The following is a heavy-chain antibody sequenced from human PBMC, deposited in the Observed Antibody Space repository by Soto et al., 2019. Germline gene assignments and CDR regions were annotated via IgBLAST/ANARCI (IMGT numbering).Heavy chain of an antibody. CDR3: ARGSYYGSGSYYTRPNWFDP. CDR2: ISSSSSYI. D-gene: IGHD3-10*01. Sequence: EVQLVESGGGLVKPGGSLRLSCAASGFTFSSYSMNWVRQAPGKGLEWVSSISSSSSYIYYADSVKGRFTISRDNAKNSLYLQMNSLRAEDTAVYYCARGSYYGSGSYYTRPNWFDPWGQGTLVTVSS. V-gene: IGHV3-21*01. CDR1: GFTFSSYS. J-gene: IGHJ5*02.